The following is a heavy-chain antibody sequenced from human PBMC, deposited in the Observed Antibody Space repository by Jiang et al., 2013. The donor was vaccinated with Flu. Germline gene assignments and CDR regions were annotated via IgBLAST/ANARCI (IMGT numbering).Heavy chain of an antibody. J-gene: IGHJ4*02. D-gene: IGHD5-12*01. V-gene: IGHV4-61*02. CDR1: GGSISSGSYY. CDR3: ARTRIWWLQDYFDY. CDR2: IYTSGST. Sequence: GPGLVKPSQTLSLTCTVSGGSISSGSYYWSWIRQPAGKGLEWIGRIYTSGSTNYNPSLKSRVTISVDTSKNQFSLKLSSVTAADTAVYYCARTRIWWLQDYFDYWGQGTLVTVSS.